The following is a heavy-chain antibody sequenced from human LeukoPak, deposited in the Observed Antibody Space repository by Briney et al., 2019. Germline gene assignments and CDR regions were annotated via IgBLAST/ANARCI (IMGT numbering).Heavy chain of an antibody. CDR2: IYYSGST. D-gene: IGHD7-27*01. V-gene: IGHV4-59*01. Sequence: SETLSLTCTVSGGSISSYYWSWIRQPPGKGLEWIGYIYYSGSTNYNPSLKSRVTISVDTSKNQFSLKLSSVTAADTAVYYCARLTATYYYYYGMDVWGQGTTVTVSS. CDR3: ARLTATYYYYYGMDV. CDR1: GGSISSYY. J-gene: IGHJ6*02.